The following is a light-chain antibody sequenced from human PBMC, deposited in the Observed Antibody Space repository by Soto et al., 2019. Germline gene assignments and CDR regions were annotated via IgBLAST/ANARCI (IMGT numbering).Light chain of an antibody. J-gene: IGLJ1*01. CDR3: ASYTTSTTLSFV. CDR2: EVS. Sequence: QSALTQPASVSGSPGQSITISCTGTTSDIGSHDYVSWYQQHPGKAPKLMIYEVSDRPSGVSNRFSGSKSGNSASLTISGLLAEDEADYDCASYTTSTTLSFVFGTGTKLTVL. CDR1: TSDIGSHDY. V-gene: IGLV2-14*01.